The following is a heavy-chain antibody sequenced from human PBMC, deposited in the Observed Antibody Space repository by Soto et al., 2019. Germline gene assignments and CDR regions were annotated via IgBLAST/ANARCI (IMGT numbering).Heavy chain of an antibody. V-gene: IGHV3-30*18. CDR2: ISYDGSNK. CDR1: GFTFSNYG. J-gene: IGHJ4*02. Sequence: QVQLVESGGGVVQPGRSLRLSCAASGFTFSNYGMHWVRQAPGKGLEWVAVISYDGSNKYYADSVKGRFTISRDNSKNTLYLQMNSLRAEDTAVYYSAKERDTNYEIMDYWGQGTLVTVSS. CDR3: AKERDTNYEIMDY. D-gene: IGHD4-4*01.